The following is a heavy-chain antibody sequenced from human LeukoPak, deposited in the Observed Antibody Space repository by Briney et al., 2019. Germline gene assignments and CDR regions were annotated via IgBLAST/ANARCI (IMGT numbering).Heavy chain of an antibody. J-gene: IGHJ4*02. CDR1: GFAFSSYA. CDR3: AKPTTPPSSYFDY. CDR2: ISGSGGST. D-gene: IGHD1-14*01. V-gene: IGHV3-23*01. Sequence: GGSLRLSCAASGFAFSSYAMSWVRQAPGKGLEWVSAISGSGGSTYYADSVKGRFTISRDNSKNTLYLQMNSLRAEDTAVYYCAKPTTPPSSYFDYWGQGTLVTVSS.